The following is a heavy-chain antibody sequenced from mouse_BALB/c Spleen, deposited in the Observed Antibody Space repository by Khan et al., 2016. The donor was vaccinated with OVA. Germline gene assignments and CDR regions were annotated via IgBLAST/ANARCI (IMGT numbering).Heavy chain of an antibody. CDR3: ARQPYYHYNIMDY. CDR1: GFSLTNYG. D-gene: IGHD2-10*01. J-gene: IGHJ4*01. V-gene: IGHV2-6-1*01. Sequence: QVQLKQSGPGLVAPSQSLSITCTISGFSLTNYGVHWVRQPPGKGLEWLVVIWHDGSTTYNSALKSSLTISKDNSKSQAFLKMNSLQTDDTAMYFCARQPYYHYNIMDYWGQGTSVTVSS. CDR2: IWHDGST.